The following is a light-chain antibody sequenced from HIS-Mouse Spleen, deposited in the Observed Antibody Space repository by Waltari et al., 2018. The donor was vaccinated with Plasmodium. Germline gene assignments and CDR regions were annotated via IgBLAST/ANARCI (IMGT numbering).Light chain of an antibody. J-gene: IGKJ2*01. Sequence: EIVLTQSPGTLSLSPGERATLSCRASQSVSSSYLAWYQQKPGQAPRLLIYGASSRATGIPDRVSGSWSGTDFTLTISRLEPEDFAVYYCQQYGSSPYTFGQGTKLEIK. V-gene: IGKV3-20*01. CDR1: QSVSSSY. CDR2: GAS. CDR3: QQYGSSPYT.